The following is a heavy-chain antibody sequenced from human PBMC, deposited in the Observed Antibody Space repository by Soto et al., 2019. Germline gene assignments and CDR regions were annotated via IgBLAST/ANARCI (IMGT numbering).Heavy chain of an antibody. Sequence: SVKVSCKASGGTFSSYTISWVRQAPGQGLEWMGRIIPILGIANYAQKFQGRVTITADKSTSTAYMELSSLRSEDTAVYYCALKGEDIVVVPAASIDYWGQGTLVTVSS. CDR2: IIPILGIA. CDR1: GGTFSSYT. J-gene: IGHJ4*02. V-gene: IGHV1-69*02. CDR3: ALKGEDIVVVPAASIDY. D-gene: IGHD2-2*01.